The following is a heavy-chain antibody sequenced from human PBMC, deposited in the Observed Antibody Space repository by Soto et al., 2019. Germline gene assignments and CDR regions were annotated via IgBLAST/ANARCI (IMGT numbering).Heavy chain of an antibody. Sequence: SETLSLTCAVSGYSISSGYYWGWIRQPPGKGLEWIGSIYHSGSTYYNPSLKSRVTISVDTSKNQFSLKLSSVTAADTAVYYCARVQHIVVVTAISGYFDYWGQGTLVTVSS. CDR3: ARVQHIVVVTAISGYFDY. CDR1: GYSISSGYY. J-gene: IGHJ4*02. V-gene: IGHV4-38-2*01. D-gene: IGHD2-21*02. CDR2: IYHSGST.